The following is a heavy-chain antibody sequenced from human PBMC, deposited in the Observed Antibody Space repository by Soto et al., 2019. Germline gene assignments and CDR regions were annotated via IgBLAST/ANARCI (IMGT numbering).Heavy chain of an antibody. D-gene: IGHD4-17*01. CDR2: LTPLFGSA. CDR1: GGTFSSYR. Sequence: QVQLVQSGAEVKKSGSSVKVSCQASGGTFSSYRISWVRQAPSQVLEWMGGLTPLFGSANYAQKFQGRVTIAADESTSTAYMQLSSLRSEDTAVYYCAREGYGDYGKPWDYCGQGTLVTVSS. J-gene: IGHJ4*02. CDR3: AREGYGDYGKPWDY. V-gene: IGHV1-69*01.